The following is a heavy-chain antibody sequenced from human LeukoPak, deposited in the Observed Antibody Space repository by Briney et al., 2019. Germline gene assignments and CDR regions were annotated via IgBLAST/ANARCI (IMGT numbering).Heavy chain of an antibody. Sequence: ASVKVSCKVSGYTLTELSMHWVRQAPGKGLEWMGGFDPEDGETIYAQKFQGRVTMTEDTSTDTAYMELSSLRSEDTAVYYCATQSTVTTSYDAFDIWGQGTMVTVSS. D-gene: IGHD4-11*01. V-gene: IGHV1-24*01. CDR2: FDPEDGET. J-gene: IGHJ3*02. CDR1: GYTLTELS. CDR3: ATQSTVTTSYDAFDI.